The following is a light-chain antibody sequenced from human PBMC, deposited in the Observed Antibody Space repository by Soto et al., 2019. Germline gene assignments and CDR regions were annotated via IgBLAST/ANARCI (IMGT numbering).Light chain of an antibody. Sequence: QSVLTQAASVSGSPGQSITISCSGTTSDIGAYNYVSWFQQHPGKAPKLIIYEVSSRPSGVSNSFSGSKSGNTASLTISGLQAEDEADYYCSSNTISSIRYVFGTGTKVTVL. CDR2: EVS. CDR1: TSDIGAYNY. J-gene: IGLJ1*01. V-gene: IGLV2-14*01. CDR3: SSNTISSIRYV.